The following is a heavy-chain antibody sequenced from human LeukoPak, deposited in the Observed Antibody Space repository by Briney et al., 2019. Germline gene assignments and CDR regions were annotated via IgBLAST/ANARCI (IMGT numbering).Heavy chain of an antibody. D-gene: IGHD2-2*01. CDR3: ATLGYCSSTSCSDYYYYYYMDV. Sequence: SVKVSCKASGGTFSSYAISWVRQAPGQGLEWMGGIIPIFGTANYAQKFQGRVTITTDESTSTAYMELSSLRSEDTAVYYCATLGYCSSTSCSDYYYYYYMDVWGKGTTVTVS. CDR1: GGTFSSYA. CDR2: IIPIFGTA. V-gene: IGHV1-69*05. J-gene: IGHJ6*03.